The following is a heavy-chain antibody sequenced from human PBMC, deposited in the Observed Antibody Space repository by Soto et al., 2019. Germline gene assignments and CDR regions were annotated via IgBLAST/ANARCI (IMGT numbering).Heavy chain of an antibody. J-gene: IGHJ4*02. D-gene: IGHD1-26*01. CDR3: ARHSGTYYLFDY. CDR1: GGTFSSYA. V-gene: IGHV1-69*12. CDR2: IIPIFGTA. Sequence: QVQLVQSGAEVKKPGSSVKVSCKASGGTFSSYAISWVRQAPGQGLEWMGGIIPIFGTADYAQKFQGRVTISADESTSTDYMELSSLRSEDTAVYYCARHSGTYYLFDYWGQGTLVTVSS.